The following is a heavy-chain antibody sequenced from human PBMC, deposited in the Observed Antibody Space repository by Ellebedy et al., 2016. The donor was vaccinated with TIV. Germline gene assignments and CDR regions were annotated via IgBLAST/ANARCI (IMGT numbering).Heavy chain of an antibody. CDR3: ARVAAGTWGGIDF. D-gene: IGHD6-13*01. Sequence: MPSETLSLTCAVPGDSINTNSWWSWVRQPPGKGLDWIGEIYHSGTTNYNPSLRSRVTISFDKSKNQFSLRLSSVTAADTAVYYCARVAAGTWGGIDFWGPGTLVTVSS. CDR1: GDSINTNSW. V-gene: IGHV4-4*02. CDR2: IYHSGTT. J-gene: IGHJ4*02.